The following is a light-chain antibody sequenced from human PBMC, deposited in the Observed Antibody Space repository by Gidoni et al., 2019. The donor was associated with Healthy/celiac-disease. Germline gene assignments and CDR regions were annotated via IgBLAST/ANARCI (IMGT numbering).Light chain of an antibody. CDR1: QSVSSY. V-gene: IGKV3-11*01. J-gene: IGKJ4*01. CDR2: DAS. CDR3: QQRSNWPPLT. Sequence: EIVLTQSPATLSLSPGERATLSCRASQSVSSYLAWYQQKPGQAPRLLVYDASNRATGIPARFSGSGSGTDFTHTISSLEPEDFAVYYCQQRSNWPPLTFGGXTKVEIK.